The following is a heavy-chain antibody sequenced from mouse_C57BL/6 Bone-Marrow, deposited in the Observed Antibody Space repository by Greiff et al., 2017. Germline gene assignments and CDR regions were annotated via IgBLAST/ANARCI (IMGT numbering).Heavy chain of an antibody. V-gene: IGHV1-50*01. CDR1: GYTFTSYW. J-gene: IGHJ2*01. Sequence: QVQLQQPGAELVKPGASVKLSCKASGYTFTSYWMQWVKQRPGQGLEWIGEIDPSDSYTNYNQKFKGQATLTVDTSASTAYMQVSSLTSEDSAVYDCARWLLGLDYWGQGTTLTVSS. D-gene: IGHD3-3*01. CDR3: ARWLLGLDY. CDR2: IDPSDSYT.